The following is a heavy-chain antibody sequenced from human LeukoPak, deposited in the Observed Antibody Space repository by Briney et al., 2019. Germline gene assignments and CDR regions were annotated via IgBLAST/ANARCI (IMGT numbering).Heavy chain of an antibody. CDR1: GFTFSSYA. CDR2: ISGSGSIT. CDR3: ARAGNYYGDYDF. V-gene: IGHV3-23*01. J-gene: IGHJ4*02. Sequence: GKSLRLSCAASGFTFSSYAMSWVRQAPGKGLEWVSTISGSGSITYYADSVKGRFTISRDNSRNTLYLQMNSLRADDTAVYYCARAGNYYGDYDFWGQGTLVTVSS. D-gene: IGHD4-17*01.